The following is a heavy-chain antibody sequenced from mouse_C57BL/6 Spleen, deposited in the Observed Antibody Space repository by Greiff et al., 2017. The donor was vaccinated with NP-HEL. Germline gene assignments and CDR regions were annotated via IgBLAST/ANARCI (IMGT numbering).Heavy chain of an antibody. D-gene: IGHD1-1*01. V-gene: IGHV10-3*01. CDR1: GFTFNTYA. J-gene: IGHJ1*03. CDR3: VREGITTVVATNWYFDV. CDR2: IRSKSSNYAT. Sequence: EVQGVESGGGLVQPKGSLKLSCAASGFTFNTYAMHWVRQAPGKGLEWVARIRSKSSNYATYYADSVKDRFTISRDDSQSMLYLQMNNLKTEDTAMYYCVREGITTVVATNWYFDVWGTGTTVTVSS.